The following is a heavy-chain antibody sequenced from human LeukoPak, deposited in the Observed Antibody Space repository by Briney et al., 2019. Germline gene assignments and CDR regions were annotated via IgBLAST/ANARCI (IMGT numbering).Heavy chain of an antibody. CDR1: GFTFSDSY. V-gene: IGHV3-11*05. CDR3: AREQKLYDGSGSSTFDF. J-gene: IGHJ4*02. D-gene: IGHD3-10*01. CDR2: ISRSSSYT. Sequence: GGSLRLSCAASGFTFSDSYMSWIRQAPGMGLEWVSYISRSSSYTKYADSVKGRFTISRDSAKNSLYLQMNSLRAEDTAVYYCAREQKLYDGSGSSTFDFWGQGTLVTVSS.